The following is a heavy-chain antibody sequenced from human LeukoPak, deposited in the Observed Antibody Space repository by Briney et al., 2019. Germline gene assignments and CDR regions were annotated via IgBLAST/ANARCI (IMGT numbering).Heavy chain of an antibody. D-gene: IGHD6-13*01. CDR1: GFTFSSYA. V-gene: IGHV3-23*01. CDR2: ISGSGGST. CDR3: AKPGIAAAGTGWFDP. J-gene: IGHJ5*02. Sequence: GGSLRLSCAASGFTFSSYAMSWVRQAPGKGPEWVSAISGSGGSTYYADSVKGRFTISRDNSKNTLYLQMNSLRAEDTAVYYCAKPGIAAAGTGWFDPWGQGTLVTASS.